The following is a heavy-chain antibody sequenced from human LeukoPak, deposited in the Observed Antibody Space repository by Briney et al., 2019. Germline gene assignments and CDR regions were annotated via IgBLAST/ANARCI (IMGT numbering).Heavy chain of an antibody. CDR1: GFTFCRHA. D-gene: IGHD1-7*01. CDR2: ISGSGVNT. J-gene: IGHJ4*02. Sequence: PGGSLGLSCAASGFTFCRHAMSWVRQAPGKGLEWDSEISGSGVNTYYADSVKGRFTISRDSSKNTLYLQMDSLRAEDTAVYYCAKDITGTTRFDYWGQGTLVTVSS. V-gene: IGHV3-23*01. CDR3: AKDITGTTRFDY.